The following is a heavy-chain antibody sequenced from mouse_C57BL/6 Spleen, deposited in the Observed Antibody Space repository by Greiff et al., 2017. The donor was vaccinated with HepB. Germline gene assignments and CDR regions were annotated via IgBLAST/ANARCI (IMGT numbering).Heavy chain of an antibody. J-gene: IGHJ1*03. Sequence: VQLQQPGAELVRPGTSVKLSCKASGYTFTSYWMHWVKQRPGQGLEWIGVIDPSDSYTNYNQKFKGKATLTVDTSSSTAYMQLSSLTSEDSAVYYCARDYGRSYWYVDGWGTGTTVTVSS. CDR2: IDPSDSYT. CDR1: GYTFTSYW. CDR3: ARDYGRSYWYVDG. V-gene: IGHV1-59*01. D-gene: IGHD1-1*01.